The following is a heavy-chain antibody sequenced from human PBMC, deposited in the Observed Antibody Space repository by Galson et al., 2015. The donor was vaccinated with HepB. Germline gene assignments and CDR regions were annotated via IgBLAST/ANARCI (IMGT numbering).Heavy chain of an antibody. J-gene: IGHJ4*02. CDR1: GLTFSDYS. CDR3: AGPVRFLVPHDY. Sequence: SLRLSCAASGLTFSDYSMNWVRQAPGKGLEWVAYISSSSNTIYYADSVKGRFTISRDNAKKSLYLQMNTLRAEDTAVYYCAGPVRFLVPHDYWGQGTLVTVSS. D-gene: IGHD3-3*01. CDR2: ISSSSNTI. V-gene: IGHV3-48*04.